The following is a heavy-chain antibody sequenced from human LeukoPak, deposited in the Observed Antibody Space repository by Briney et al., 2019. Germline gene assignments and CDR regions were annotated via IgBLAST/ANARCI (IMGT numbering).Heavy chain of an antibody. CDR3: TRRLTQYDCFDP. CDR2: TYYRSTWYN. D-gene: IGHD2-2*01. Sequence: SQTLSLTCAISGDSVSSNSVTWNWIRQSPSRGLEWLGRTYYRSTWYNDYAVSVRGRITVNPDTSKNQFSLHLNSVTPEDTAVYYCTRRLTQYDCFDPWGQGILVTVSS. V-gene: IGHV6-1*01. J-gene: IGHJ5*02. CDR1: GDSVSSNSVT.